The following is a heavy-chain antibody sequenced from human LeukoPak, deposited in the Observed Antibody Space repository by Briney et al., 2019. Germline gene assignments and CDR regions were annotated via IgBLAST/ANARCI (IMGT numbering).Heavy chain of an antibody. CDR2: INHSGST. CDR3: ARGLGGYCSGGSCYSSRVIDY. Sequence: GSLRLSCAASGFTVSSNYMSWIRQPPGKGLEWIGEINHSGSTNYNPSLKSRVTISVDTSKNQFSLKLSSVTAADTAVYYCARGLGGYCSGGSCYSSRVIDYWGQGTLVTVSS. V-gene: IGHV4-34*01. CDR1: GFTVSSNY. J-gene: IGHJ4*02. D-gene: IGHD2-15*01.